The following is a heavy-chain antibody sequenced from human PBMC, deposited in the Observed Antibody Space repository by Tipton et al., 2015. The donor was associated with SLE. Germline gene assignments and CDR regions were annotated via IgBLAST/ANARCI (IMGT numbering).Heavy chain of an antibody. D-gene: IGHD1-26*01. CDR1: GVSISSNY. CDR2: IHYRGGT. V-gene: IGHV4-59*01. J-gene: IGHJ3*02. Sequence: TLSLTCTVSGVSISSNYWSWVRQPPGKELEWIGYIHYRGGTNYNPSLKSRLTISIDTSKNQFSLTLTSVTAADTAVYYCARVGQSYPDAFDIWGQGTLVTVSS. CDR3: ARVGQSYPDAFDI.